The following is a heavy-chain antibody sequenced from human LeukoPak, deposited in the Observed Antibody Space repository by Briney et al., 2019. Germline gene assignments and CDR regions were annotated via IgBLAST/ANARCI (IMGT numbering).Heavy chain of an antibody. D-gene: IGHD4-17*01. V-gene: IGHV3-30*03. J-gene: IGHJ4*02. CDR3: TRDTYGEQDY. CDR1: GFTFSNYA. CDR2: ISYDGTDK. Sequence: GGSLRLSCAASGFTFSNYAMHWVRQAPGKGLEWVAVISYDGTDKYYADSVKGRFTISRDNARNTLYLQMNSLRAEDTAVYYCTRDTYGEQDYWGQGALVTVSS.